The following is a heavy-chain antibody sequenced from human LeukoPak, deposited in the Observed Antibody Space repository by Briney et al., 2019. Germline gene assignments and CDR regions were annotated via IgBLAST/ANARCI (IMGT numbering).Heavy chain of an antibody. CDR2: IANTGGNT. V-gene: IGHV3-23*01. CDR3: AKEGIGAAGRRFDC. J-gene: IGHJ4*02. D-gene: IGHD6-13*01. CDR1: GFTFSSYG. Sequence: GGSLRLSCVASGFTFSSYGMNWVRQAPGRGLQWVSSIANTGGNTYYADSVRGRFTISRDNSKNTLYLQMNSLRDEDTAVYYCAKEGIGAAGRRFDCWGQGTPVTVSS.